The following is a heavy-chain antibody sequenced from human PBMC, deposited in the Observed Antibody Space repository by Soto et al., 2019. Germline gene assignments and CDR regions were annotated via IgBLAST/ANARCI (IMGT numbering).Heavy chain of an antibody. CDR2: INWNSATI. Sequence: MQLVESGGGFVQPGRSLTLSCAASGFTFDDHAMHWVRQGTGKGLEWVSGINWNSATIDYAASVKGQFTISRDNAKNSVSLQMNRLREEDTALYFCAKSSHHDFWSAYRYFDFWRQGDLDIISS. CDR1: GFTFDDHA. CDR3: AKSSHHDFWSAYRYFDF. D-gene: IGHD3-3*01. V-gene: IGHV3-9*01. J-gene: IGHJ4*02.